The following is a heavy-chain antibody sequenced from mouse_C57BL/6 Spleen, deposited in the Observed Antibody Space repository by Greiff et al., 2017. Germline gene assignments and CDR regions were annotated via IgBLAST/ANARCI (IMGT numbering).Heavy chain of an antibody. Sequence: EVQLVESGPELVKPGASVKIPCKASGYTFTDYNMDWVKQSHGKSLEWIGDINPNNGGTIYNRKFKGKATLTVDKSSSTAYMELRSLTSEDTAVYYCARPLYWYFDVWGTGTTVTVSS. CDR1: GYTFTDYN. J-gene: IGHJ1*03. V-gene: IGHV1-18*01. CDR2: INPNNGGT. CDR3: ARPLYWYFDV.